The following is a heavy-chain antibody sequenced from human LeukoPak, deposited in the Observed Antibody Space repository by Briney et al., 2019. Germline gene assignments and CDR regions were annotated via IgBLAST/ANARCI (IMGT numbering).Heavy chain of an antibody. J-gene: IGHJ4*02. CDR2: IWYDGSNK. V-gene: IGHV3-33*01. CDR1: GFTFSSYG. CDR3: ARGSGSYSAFDY. Sequence: GGSLRLSCAASGFTFSSYGMHWVRQAPGKGLEWVAVIWYDGSNKYYADSVKGRFTISRDNSKNTPYLQMNSLRAEDTAVYYCARGSGSYSAFDYWGQGTLVTVSS. D-gene: IGHD1-26*01.